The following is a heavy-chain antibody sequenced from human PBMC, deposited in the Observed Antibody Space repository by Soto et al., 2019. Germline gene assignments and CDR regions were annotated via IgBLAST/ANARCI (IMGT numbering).Heavy chain of an antibody. CDR3: ARRRGGFGGGWTTPYFDY. CDR2: IYWDDDK. Sequence: QITLKESGPTVVKPTQTLTLTCSLSGFSLNTGGVGVGWIRQPPGKALEWLAVIYWDDDKSWNPSLRDRLTNTRDAPDDQVVLPVTNMDPLDTGTYYCARRRGGFGGGWTTPYFDYWGQGTLVTVSS. CDR1: GFSLNTGGVG. J-gene: IGHJ4*02. D-gene: IGHD6-19*01. V-gene: IGHV2-5*02.